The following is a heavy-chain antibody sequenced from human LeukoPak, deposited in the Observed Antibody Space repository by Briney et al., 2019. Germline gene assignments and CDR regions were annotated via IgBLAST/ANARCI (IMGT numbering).Heavy chain of an antibody. V-gene: IGHV4-59*08. CDR1: GGSISSYY. J-gene: IGHJ6*03. CDR3: ARCDRSSDYYYYYMDV. Sequence: PSETLSLTCTVSGGSISSYYWSWIRQPPGKGLEWIGYIYYSGSTNYNPSLKSRVTISVDTSKNQFSLKLSSVTAADTAVYYCARCDRSSDYYYYYMDVWGKGTTVTVSS. CDR2: IYYSGST.